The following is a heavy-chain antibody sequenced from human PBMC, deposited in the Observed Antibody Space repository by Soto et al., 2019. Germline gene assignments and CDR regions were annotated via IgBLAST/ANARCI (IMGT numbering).Heavy chain of an antibody. CDR3: ARGIKYGDYSRWCDP. CDR1: GYIFTNYD. V-gene: IGHV1-8*01. Sequence: QVQLVQSGAEVKKRGASVKVSCKASGYIFTNYDINWVRQATGQGLEYLGWINPHSGNTGYVQKFKGRVTMTRNTSINTAYMELNSLRSEDTAVYYYARGIKYGDYSRWCDPGGQGTLVTVSS. J-gene: IGHJ5*02. CDR2: INPHSGNT. D-gene: IGHD4-17*01.